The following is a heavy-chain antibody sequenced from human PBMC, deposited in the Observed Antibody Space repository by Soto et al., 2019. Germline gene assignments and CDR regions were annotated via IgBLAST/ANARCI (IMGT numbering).Heavy chain of an antibody. Sequence: QVQLVQSGAEVKKPGASVKVSCKASGYTFTSYYMHWVRQAPGQGLEWMGIINPSGSSTSYAQKCQGRITMTRDTSTSTVYMELGSLRSEDTAVYYCARGIAVVETGLDYWGQGHLVTVSS. CDR2: INPSGSST. V-gene: IGHV1-46*01. CDR3: ARGIAVVETGLDY. CDR1: GYTFTSYY. J-gene: IGHJ4*02. D-gene: IGHD6-19*01.